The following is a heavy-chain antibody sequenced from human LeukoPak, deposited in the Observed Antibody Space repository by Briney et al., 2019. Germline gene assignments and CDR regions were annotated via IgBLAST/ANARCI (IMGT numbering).Heavy chain of an antibody. J-gene: IGHJ1*01. Sequence: SETLSLTCTVSGGSISSYYWNWIRQPPGKGLEWIGYIYYSGSTNYNPSLKSRVTISVDTSKNQFSLELSSVTAADTAVYYCARGGWYPESFQHWGQGALVTVSS. CDR3: ARGGWYPESFQH. CDR2: IYYSGST. D-gene: IGHD6-19*01. V-gene: IGHV4-59*01. CDR1: GGSISSYY.